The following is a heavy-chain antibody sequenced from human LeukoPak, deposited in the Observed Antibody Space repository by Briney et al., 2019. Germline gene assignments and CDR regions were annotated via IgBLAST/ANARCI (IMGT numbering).Heavy chain of an antibody. CDR3: ARTRGVVVVATLFYYGMDV. D-gene: IGHD2-15*01. Sequence: ESGPTLVNPTQTLTLTCTFSGFSLSTSGMCVSWIRQPPGKALEWLALIDWDDDKYYSTSLKTRLTISKDTSKNQVVLTMTNMDPVDTATYYCARTRGVVVVATLFYYGMDVWGQGTTVTVSS. V-gene: IGHV2-70*01. CDR2: IDWDDDK. J-gene: IGHJ6*02. CDR1: GFSLSTSGMC.